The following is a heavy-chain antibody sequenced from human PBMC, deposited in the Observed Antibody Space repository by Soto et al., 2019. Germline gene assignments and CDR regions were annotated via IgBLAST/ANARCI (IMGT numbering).Heavy chain of an antibody. Sequence: QVQLVQSGAEVKKPGASVKVSCKASGYTFTSYYMVWVRQAPGQGLEWMGIINPTGGSTTYAQKFQGRVTMTRDTSTSTVYMELSSRRSEDTAVYYCAREDDYGDFRIDYWGQGTLVTVSS. CDR2: INPTGGST. D-gene: IGHD4-17*01. V-gene: IGHV1-46*01. CDR1: GYTFTSYY. CDR3: AREDDYGDFRIDY. J-gene: IGHJ4*02.